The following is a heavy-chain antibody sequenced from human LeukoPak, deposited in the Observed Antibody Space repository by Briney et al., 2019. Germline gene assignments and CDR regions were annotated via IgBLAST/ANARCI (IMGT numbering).Heavy chain of an antibody. J-gene: IGHJ1*01. Sequence: SETLSLTCAVYGGSFSGYYWSWIRQPPGKGLEWIGEINHSGSTNYNPSLKSRVTISVDTSKNQFSLKLSSVTAADTAVYYCAKTRGWPYQDWGQGTLVTVSS. D-gene: IGHD6-19*01. CDR3: AKTRGWPYQD. V-gene: IGHV4-34*01. CDR1: GGSFSGYY. CDR2: INHSGST.